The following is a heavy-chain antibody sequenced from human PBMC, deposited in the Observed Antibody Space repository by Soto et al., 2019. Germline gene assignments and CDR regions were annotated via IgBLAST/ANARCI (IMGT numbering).Heavy chain of an antibody. D-gene: IGHD3-3*01. J-gene: IGHJ6*02. Sequence: ASVKVSCKASGYTFTSYGISWVRQAPGQGLEWMGWISAYNGNTNYAQKLQGRVTMTTDTSTSTAYMELRSLRSDDTAVYYCARGLGYYDFWSGYVGALDGMDVWGQGTTVTVSS. CDR3: ARGLGYYDFWSGYVGALDGMDV. CDR2: ISAYNGNT. CDR1: GYTFTSYG. V-gene: IGHV1-18*01.